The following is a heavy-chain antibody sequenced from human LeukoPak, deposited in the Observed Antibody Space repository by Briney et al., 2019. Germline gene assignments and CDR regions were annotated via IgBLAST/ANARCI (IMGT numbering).Heavy chain of an antibody. CDR3: AREIHYYGSGSYDY. Sequence: SETLSLTCTISGGSFSGYYCNWIRQPAGKGLEWIGYIHYSGSTKYNPSLKSRVTISVDKAKNQSSLKVSSVTAADTAVYYCAREIHYYGSGSYDYWGQGTLVTVSS. D-gene: IGHD3-10*01. CDR2: IHYSGST. V-gene: IGHV4-59*01. CDR1: GGSFSGYY. J-gene: IGHJ4*02.